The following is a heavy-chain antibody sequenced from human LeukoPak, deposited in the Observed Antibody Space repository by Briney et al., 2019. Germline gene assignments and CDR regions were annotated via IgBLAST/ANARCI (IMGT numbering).Heavy chain of an antibody. CDR3: ARDGRERWLNGIEDY. V-gene: IGHV1-2*02. CDR1: GYTFTGYY. CDR2: INPNSGGT. Sequence: GASVKVSCKASGYTFTGYYMHWVRQAPGQGLEWMGWINPNSGGTNYAQKFQGRVTMTRDTSISTAYMELSRLRSDDTAVYYCARDGRERWLNGIEDYWGQGTRVTVSS. J-gene: IGHJ4*02. D-gene: IGHD5-12*01.